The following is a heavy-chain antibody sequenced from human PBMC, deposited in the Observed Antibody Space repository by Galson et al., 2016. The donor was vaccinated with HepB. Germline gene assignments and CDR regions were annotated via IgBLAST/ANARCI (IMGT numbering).Heavy chain of an antibody. Sequence: SLRLSCAASGFTFTTHAMPWVRQAPGKGLEWVSTISGNGVSTYYADSVKGRLIISRDNSENTLFLQMNSLRAEDTAVYYCARTLPRAGAFDIWGQGTMVTVSS. CDR1: GFTFTTHA. CDR2: ISGNGVST. J-gene: IGHJ3*02. CDR3: ARTLPRAGAFDI. V-gene: IGHV3-23*01.